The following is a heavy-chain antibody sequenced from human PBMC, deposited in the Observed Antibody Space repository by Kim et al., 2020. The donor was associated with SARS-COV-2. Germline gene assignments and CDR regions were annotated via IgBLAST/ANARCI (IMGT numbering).Heavy chain of an antibody. J-gene: IGHJ3*02. CDR1: GGSMSGTSYF. V-gene: IGHV4-39*01. D-gene: IGHD2-2*03. CDR3: ARVASYGYGSSTSCHGAFDI. Sequence: SETLSLTCTVSGGSMSGTSYFWAWIRQPPGKGLEWIGNVYYTGTAYYNPSLQSRVTISVDTSTSQFSLKLSSVTAADTAVYYCARVASYGYGSSTSCHGAFDIWVQGTVVTVSS. CDR2: VYYTGTA.